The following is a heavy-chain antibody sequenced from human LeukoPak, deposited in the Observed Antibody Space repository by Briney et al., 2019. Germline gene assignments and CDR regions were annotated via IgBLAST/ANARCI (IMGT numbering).Heavy chain of an antibody. D-gene: IGHD3-22*01. CDR1: EITFSTYW. CDR2: INQDGSEK. J-gene: IGHJ4*02. V-gene: IGHV3-7*02. Sequence: GGSLRLSCAASEITFSTYWMSWVRQAPGKGLEWVAHINQDGSEKHYVDSAEGRFSISRDNAKNSLYLQMNSLRAEDTAVYYCAKGYYYDSSGYYQHFDHWGQGTLVTVSS. CDR3: AKGYYYDSSGYYQHFDH.